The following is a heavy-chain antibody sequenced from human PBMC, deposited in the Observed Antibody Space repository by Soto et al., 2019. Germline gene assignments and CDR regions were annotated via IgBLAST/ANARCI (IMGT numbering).Heavy chain of an antibody. CDR3: AKDIYRSSYGLDV. CDR2: VFESENT. V-gene: IGHV4-61*01. D-gene: IGHD3-10*01. Sequence: PSETLSLTCNVSGTSVTSYSYYWNWIRQPPGKGLEWIGYVFESENTKYNPSLKGRASISVDTSKNQFSLTLTSVTAADTAIYYCAKDIYRSSYGLDVWGQGTMVTVSS. J-gene: IGHJ3*01. CDR1: GTSVTSYSYY.